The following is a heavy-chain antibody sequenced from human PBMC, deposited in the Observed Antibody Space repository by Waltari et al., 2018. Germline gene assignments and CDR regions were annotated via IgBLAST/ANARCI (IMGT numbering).Heavy chain of an antibody. CDR2: ISTRRFDT. D-gene: IGHD6-19*01. CDR3: ARDPGYSSIRWYFDL. Sequence: EVQLLESGGGLVQPGGALRLSCAASGFTFNTHAMNWVRQAPGKGLEWVSSISTRRFDTYYADSVKGRFTISRDKSKHTLSLQMNSLRAEDTAVYYCARDPGYSSIRWYFDLWGRGTLGTVSS. V-gene: IGHV3-23*01. CDR1: GFTFNTHA. J-gene: IGHJ2*01.